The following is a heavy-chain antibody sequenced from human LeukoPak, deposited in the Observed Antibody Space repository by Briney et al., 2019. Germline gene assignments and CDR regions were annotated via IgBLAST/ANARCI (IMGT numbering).Heavy chain of an antibody. J-gene: IGHJ4*02. CDR1: GYTFTGYY. Sequence: GASVKVSCKASGYTFTGYYMHWVRQAPGQGLEWMGWINPNSGGTNYAQKFQGRVTMTRDTSISTAYMELSRLRSDDTAVYYCARDSVPPGGYFDYWGQGTLVTVSS. CDR3: ARDSVPPGGYFDY. D-gene: IGHD2-15*01. CDR2: INPNSGGT. V-gene: IGHV1-2*02.